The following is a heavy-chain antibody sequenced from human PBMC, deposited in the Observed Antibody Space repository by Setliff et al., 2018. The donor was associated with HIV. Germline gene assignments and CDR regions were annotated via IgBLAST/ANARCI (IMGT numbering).Heavy chain of an antibody. CDR2: ISSSSSYT. D-gene: IGHD3-22*01. CDR3: ARASYYYDSSGWVDY. CDR1: GFTFSDYY. V-gene: IGHV3-11*03. Sequence: PGGSLRLSCAASGFTFSDYYMSWIRQAPGKGLEWVSYISSSSSYTNYADSVKGRFTISRDNAKNSLYLQMNSLRAEDTAVHYCARASYYYDSSGWVDYWGQGTLVTVSS. J-gene: IGHJ4*02.